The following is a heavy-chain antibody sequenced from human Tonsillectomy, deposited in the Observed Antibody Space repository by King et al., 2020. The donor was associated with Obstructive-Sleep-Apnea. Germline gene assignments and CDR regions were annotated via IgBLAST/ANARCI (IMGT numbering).Heavy chain of an antibody. CDR2: ISYDGSNK. V-gene: IGHV3-30*18. CDR1: GFTFSSYG. Sequence: VQLVESGGGVVQPGRSLRLSCVASGFTFSSYGMHWVRQAPGKGLEWVAVISYDGSNKYYADSVKGRFTISRDNSKNTLYLQMTSLRAEDTAVYYCAKGVQVAARPRIDYWGQGTLVTVSS. J-gene: IGHJ4*02. CDR3: AKGVQVAARPRIDY. D-gene: IGHD6-6*01.